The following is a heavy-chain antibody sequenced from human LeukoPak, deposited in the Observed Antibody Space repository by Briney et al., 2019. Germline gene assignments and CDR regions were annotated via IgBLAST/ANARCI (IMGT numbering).Heavy chain of an antibody. J-gene: IGHJ5*02. D-gene: IGHD4-11*01. CDR3: ARRLIYSPNWFDP. CDR1: GFTVSSNY. CDR2: IYTGGNT. V-gene: IGHV3-66*04. Sequence: HAGGSLRLSCAGSGFTVSSNYMSWVRQAPGKGLEWVSVIYTGGNTYYADSVKGRFTISRDNSKNTLYLQMNSLRAEDTAVYYCARRLIYSPNWFDPWGQGTLVTVSS.